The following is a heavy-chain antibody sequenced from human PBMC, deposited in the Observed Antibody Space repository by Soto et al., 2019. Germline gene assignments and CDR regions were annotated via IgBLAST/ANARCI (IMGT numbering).Heavy chain of an antibody. CDR1: GGSISSGDYY. CDR2: IYYSGST. Sequence: QVQLQESGPGLVKPSQTLSLTCTVSGGSISSGDYYWSWIRQPPGKGLEWIGYIYYSGSTYYNPSLKSRVTISVDTSKNQFSLKLSSVTAADTAVYYCARDLGYCSGGSCYSRPFDAFDIWGQGTMVTVSS. CDR3: ARDLGYCSGGSCYSRPFDAFDI. J-gene: IGHJ3*02. V-gene: IGHV4-30-4*01. D-gene: IGHD2-15*01.